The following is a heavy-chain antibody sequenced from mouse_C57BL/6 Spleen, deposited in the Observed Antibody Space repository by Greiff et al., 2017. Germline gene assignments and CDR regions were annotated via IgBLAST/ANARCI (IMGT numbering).Heavy chain of an antibody. Sequence: DVMLVESGGGLVKPGGSLKLSCAASGFTFSDYGMHWVRQAPEKGLEWVAYISSGSSTIYYADTVKGRFTISRDNAKNTLFLQMTSLRSEDTAMYYCARSPRYDYLFDYWGQGTTLTVSS. CDR1: GFTFSDYG. J-gene: IGHJ2*01. V-gene: IGHV5-17*01. D-gene: IGHD2-4*01. CDR3: ARSPRYDYLFDY. CDR2: ISSGSSTI.